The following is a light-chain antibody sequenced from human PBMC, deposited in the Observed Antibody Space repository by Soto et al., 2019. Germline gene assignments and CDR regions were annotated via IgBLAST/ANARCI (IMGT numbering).Light chain of an antibody. CDR1: HSVSVN. CDR2: GAS. J-gene: IGKJ2*01. Sequence: IVMTQSPATLSVSPGERATLSCRSSHSVSVNLAWYQQKPGQAPRLLIYGASTRATDIPARFSGSGSGTEFTLTISSLQSEDLGIYDCQQYTNWPPMFTFGQGTKLEIK. V-gene: IGKV3-15*01. CDR3: QQYTNWPPMFT.